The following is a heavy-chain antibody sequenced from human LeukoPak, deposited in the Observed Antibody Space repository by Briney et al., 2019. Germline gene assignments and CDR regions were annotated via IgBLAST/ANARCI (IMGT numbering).Heavy chain of an antibody. J-gene: IGHJ4*02. Sequence: PGGSLRLSCVASGFTFSSYWMSWVRQAPGKGLDWVANIKQVGSETYYVDSVKGRFTISRDNAKNSLYLQMNSLRAEDTAVYYCARSPMVGATSQLFDYWGQGTLVTVSS. CDR1: GFTFSSYW. CDR3: ARSPMVGATSQLFDY. V-gene: IGHV3-7*01. CDR2: IKQVGSET. D-gene: IGHD1-26*01.